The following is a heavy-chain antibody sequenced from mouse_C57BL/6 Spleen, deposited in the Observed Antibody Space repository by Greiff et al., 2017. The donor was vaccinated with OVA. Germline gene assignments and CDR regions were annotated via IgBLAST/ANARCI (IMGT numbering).Heavy chain of an antibody. CDR1: GYTFTDYN. CDR3: ARKGDDYDEYYFDY. V-gene: IGHV1-22*01. Sequence: VQLKQSGPELVKPGASVKMSCKASGYTFTDYNMHWVKQSHGKSLEWIGYINPNNGGTSYNQKFKGKATLTVNKSSSTAYMELRSLTSEDSAVYYCARKGDDYDEYYFDYWGQGTTLTVSS. D-gene: IGHD2-4*01. CDR2: INPNNGGT. J-gene: IGHJ2*01.